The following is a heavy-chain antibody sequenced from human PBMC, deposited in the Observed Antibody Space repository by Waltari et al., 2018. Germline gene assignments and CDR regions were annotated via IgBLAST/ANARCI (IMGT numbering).Heavy chain of an antibody. Sequence: EVQLVESGGGLVQPGGSMRLSCAASGFTFSSYAMSGVRQAPGKGLEWVSAISGSGGSTYYADSVKGRFTISRDNSKNTLYLQMNSLRAEDTAVYYCAKAHYDFWSGYYVEFDYWGQGTLVTVSS. V-gene: IGHV3-23*04. CDR1: GFTFSSYA. J-gene: IGHJ4*02. CDR3: AKAHYDFWSGYYVEFDY. CDR2: ISGSGGST. D-gene: IGHD3-3*01.